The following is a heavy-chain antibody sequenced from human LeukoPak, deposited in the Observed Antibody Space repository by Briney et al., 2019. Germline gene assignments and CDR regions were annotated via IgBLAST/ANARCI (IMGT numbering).Heavy chain of an antibody. D-gene: IGHD3-10*01. V-gene: IGHV4-39*01. J-gene: IGHJ4*02. CDR3: ARAYGSGSYPPDY. CDR1: GGSISSSSYY. CDR2: IYYSGST. Sequence: SETLSLTCTVSGGSISSSSYYWGWIRQPPGKGLEWIGSIYYSGSTYYNPSLKSRVTISVDTSKNQFSLKLSSVTAADTAVYYCARAYGSGSYPPDYWGQGTLVTVSS.